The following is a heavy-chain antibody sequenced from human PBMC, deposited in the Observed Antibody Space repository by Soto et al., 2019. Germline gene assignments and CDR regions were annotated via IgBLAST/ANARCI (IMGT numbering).Heavy chain of an antibody. V-gene: IGHV4-39*01. D-gene: IGHD3-10*02. Sequence: SETLSLTCSLSGGSINSSDHFWGWIRQAPGKGLEWIGSVYYTETTYYNPSLKSPVTISVETSRNTFSLKVNSVTAADTGIYYCARQRVLSTNMFITSFDPWGQGTLVTVSS. CDR1: GGSINSSDHF. CDR3: ARQRVLSTNMFITSFDP. CDR2: VYYTETT. J-gene: IGHJ5*02.